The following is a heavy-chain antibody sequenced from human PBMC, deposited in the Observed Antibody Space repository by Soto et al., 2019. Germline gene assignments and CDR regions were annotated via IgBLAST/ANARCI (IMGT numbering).Heavy chain of an antibody. CDR1: GDSVSSNSAA. CDR3: ARGAPPPKYCSSTSCYHYFDY. V-gene: IGHV6-1*01. CDR2: TYYRSKWYN. J-gene: IGHJ4*02. Sequence: SQTLSLTCAISGDSVSSNSAAWNWIRQSPSRGLEWLGRTYYRSKWYNDYAVSVKSRITINPDTSKNQFSLQLNSVTPEDTAVYYFARGAPPPKYCSSTSCYHYFDYWGQGTLVTVSS. D-gene: IGHD2-2*01.